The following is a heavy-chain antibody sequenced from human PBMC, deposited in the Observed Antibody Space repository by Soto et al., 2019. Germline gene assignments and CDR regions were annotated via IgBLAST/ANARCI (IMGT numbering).Heavy chain of an antibody. CDR3: AKNQGVELVPLATVDWFDP. Sequence: GGSLRLSCAASGLIFENFGMSWVRQAPGKGLEWISSISGSGFKKYYADSVKGRFTISRDNPKSTVYLELNNLSAEDTAVYHCAKNQGVELVPLATVDWFDPWGQGSVVTVSS. CDR2: ISGSGFKK. CDR1: GLIFENFG. V-gene: IGHV3-23*01. J-gene: IGHJ5*02. D-gene: IGHD1-26*01.